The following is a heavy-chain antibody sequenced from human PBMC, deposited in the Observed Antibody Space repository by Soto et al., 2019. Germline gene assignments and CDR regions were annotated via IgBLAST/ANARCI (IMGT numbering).Heavy chain of an antibody. CDR3: ARTKYYDFWSGYSRRSYFAY. CDR2: ISAYNGNT. Sequence: ASVKVSCKASGYTFTSYGISWVRQAPGQGLEWMGWISAYNGNTNYAQKLQGRVTMTTDTSTSTAYMELRSLRSDDTAVYYCARTKYYDFWSGYSRRSYFAYWGQGTLVTVSS. D-gene: IGHD3-3*01. V-gene: IGHV1-18*01. CDR1: GYTFTSYG. J-gene: IGHJ4*02.